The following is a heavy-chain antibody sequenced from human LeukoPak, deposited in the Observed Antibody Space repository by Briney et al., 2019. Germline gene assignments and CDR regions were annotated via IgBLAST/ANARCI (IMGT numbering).Heavy chain of an antibody. CDR2: INPNSGGT. D-gene: IGHD3-10*01. Sequence: ASVKVSCKASGYTFTGYYMHWVRQAPGQGLEWMGWINPNSGGTNYAQKFQGGVTMTRDTAISTAYMELSRLRSDDTAVYYCARVGGKGGMVRGVINSPELYDPWGQGTLVTVSS. J-gene: IGHJ5*02. V-gene: IGHV1-2*02. CDR3: ARVGGKGGMVRGVINSPELYDP. CDR1: GYTFTGYY.